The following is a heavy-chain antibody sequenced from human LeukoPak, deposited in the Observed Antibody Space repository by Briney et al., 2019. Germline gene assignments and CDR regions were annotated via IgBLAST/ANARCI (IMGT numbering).Heavy chain of an antibody. CDR1: GFTLSSYA. V-gene: IGHV3-23*01. Sequence: GGSLRLSCAASGFTLSSYAMSWVRQAPGKGLEWVSAISGSGGSTYYADSVKGRFTISRDNSKNTLYLQMNSLRAEDTAVYYCANKRTSYYDIPPFGYWGQGTLVTVSS. J-gene: IGHJ4*02. CDR2: ISGSGGST. D-gene: IGHD3-9*01. CDR3: ANKRTSYYDIPPFGY.